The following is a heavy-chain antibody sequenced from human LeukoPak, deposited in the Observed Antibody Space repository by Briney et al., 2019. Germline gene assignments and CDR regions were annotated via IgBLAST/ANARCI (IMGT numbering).Heavy chain of an antibody. Sequence: ASVKVSCKASGYTFITYYMHWVRQAPGQGLEWMGIINPSGDSTSYAQKFQGRVTMTRDTSTSTVYMELGSLRSEDTAVYYCARGVRSDCYSCFDYWGQGTLVTVPS. CDR3: ARGVRSDCYSCFDY. CDR2: INPSGDST. CDR1: GYTFITYY. D-gene: IGHD2-15*01. J-gene: IGHJ4*02. V-gene: IGHV1-46*01.